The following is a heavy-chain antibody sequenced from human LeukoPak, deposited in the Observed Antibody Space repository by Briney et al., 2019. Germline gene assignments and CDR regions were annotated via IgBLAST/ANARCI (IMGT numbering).Heavy chain of an antibody. J-gene: IGHJ4*02. CDR1: GFTFSSYA. CDR2: ISYDGSNK. Sequence: GRSLRLSCAASGFTFSSYAMRWVRQAPGKGLEWVAVISYDGSNKYYADSVKGRFTISRDNSKNTLYLQMNSLRAEDTAVYYCARDTGGWYYFDYWGREPWSPSPQ. CDR3: ARDTGGWYYFDY. D-gene: IGHD6-19*01. V-gene: IGHV3-30-3*01.